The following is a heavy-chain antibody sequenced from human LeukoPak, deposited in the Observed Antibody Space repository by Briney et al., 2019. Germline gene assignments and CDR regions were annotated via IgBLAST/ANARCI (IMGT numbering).Heavy chain of an antibody. CDR3: ARDGVYGLLSRLDY. CDR1: GFTFSSYA. J-gene: IGHJ4*02. Sequence: GGSLRLSCAASGFTFSSYAMHWVRQAPGKGLEWVAVISYDGSNKYYADSVKGRFTISRDNSKNTLYLQMNSLRAEDTAVYYCARDGVYGLLSRLDYWGQGTLVTVSS. CDR2: ISYDGSNK. D-gene: IGHD3-3*01. V-gene: IGHV3-30*04.